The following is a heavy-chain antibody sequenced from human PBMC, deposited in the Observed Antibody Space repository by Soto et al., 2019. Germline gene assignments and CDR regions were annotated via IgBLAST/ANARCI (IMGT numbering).Heavy chain of an antibody. CDR3: ARVGHLYYYYYYMDV. Sequence: PSETLSLTCTVSGGSISSGGYYWSWIRQHPGKGLEWIGYIYYSGSTYYNPSLKSRVTISVDTSKNQFSLKLSSVTAADTAVYYCARVGHLYYYYYYMDVWGKGTTVTVSS. CDR1: GGSISSGGYY. CDR2: IYYSGST. V-gene: IGHV4-31*03. J-gene: IGHJ6*03.